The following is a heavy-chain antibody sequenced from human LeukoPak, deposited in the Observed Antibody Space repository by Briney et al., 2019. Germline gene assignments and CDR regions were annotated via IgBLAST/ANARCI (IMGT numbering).Heavy chain of an antibody. CDR3: ARPSYSSGWSEAYYFDY. Sequence: PGGSLRLSCAASGFTFSSYAMSWVRQAPGKGLEWVSAISGSGGSTYYADSVKGRFTISRDNSKNTLYLQMNSLRAEDTAVYYCARPSYSSGWSEAYYFDYWGQGTLVTVSS. D-gene: IGHD6-19*01. CDR2: ISGSGGST. J-gene: IGHJ4*02. CDR1: GFTFSSYA. V-gene: IGHV3-23*01.